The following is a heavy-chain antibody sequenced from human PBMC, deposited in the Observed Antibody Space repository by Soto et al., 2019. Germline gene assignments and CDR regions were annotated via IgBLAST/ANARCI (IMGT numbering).Heavy chain of an antibody. V-gene: IGHV1-69*06. CDR2: IIPIFGTA. J-gene: IGHJ6*02. CDR1: GGTFSSYA. Sequence: GASVKVSCKASGGTFSSYAISWVRQAPGQGLEWMGGIIPIFGTANYAQKFQGRVTITADKSTSTAYMELSSLRSEDTAVYYCARGGKYYYDSSGYYPPYYYYGMDVWGQGTTVTVS. D-gene: IGHD3-22*01. CDR3: ARGGKYYYDSSGYYPPYYYYGMDV.